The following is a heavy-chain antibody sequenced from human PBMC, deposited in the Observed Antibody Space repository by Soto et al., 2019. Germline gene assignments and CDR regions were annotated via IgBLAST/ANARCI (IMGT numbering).Heavy chain of an antibody. D-gene: IGHD2-8*01. Sequence: QVQLVESGGGLVKPGGSLRLSCEASGFTFSDYYMSWIRQAPGKGLGWVSYISSSGYTIYYGDSVKGRFTISRDNAKNSMYLQMNSLRAEDTAVYYCARPYCINGVCSYYFDFWGQGTLVTVSS. CDR3: ARPYCINGVCSYYFDF. CDR2: ISSSGYTI. V-gene: IGHV3-11*01. J-gene: IGHJ4*02. CDR1: GFTFSDYY.